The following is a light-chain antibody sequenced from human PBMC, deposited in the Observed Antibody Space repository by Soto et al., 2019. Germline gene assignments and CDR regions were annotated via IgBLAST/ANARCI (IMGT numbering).Light chain of an antibody. CDR1: QRSSNNY. V-gene: IGKV3D-20*01. CDR3: QQFDNLIT. Sequence: EIVLTQSPATLSLSPGERATLACGASQRSSNNYLAWYQQKPGLAPRLLIYDASNRAAGIPDRFSGSGSGTDFTLPISRLEPEDFAVYYCQQFDNLITFGGGTKVEIK. CDR2: DAS. J-gene: IGKJ4*01.